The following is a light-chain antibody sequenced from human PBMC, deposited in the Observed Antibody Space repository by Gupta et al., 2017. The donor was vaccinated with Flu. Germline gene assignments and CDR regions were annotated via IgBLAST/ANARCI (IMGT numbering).Light chain of an antibody. Sequence: QSVLTQPPSASGTPGQWVTISCPGSSSNIGSNYVYWYQQLPGTAPKVLIYRNNQRPSGAPDRISGSKSGISASLAISGLRSEDEADYYCAAWDDSLSVWVFGGGTKLTVL. CDR2: RNN. CDR1: SSNIGSNY. J-gene: IGLJ3*02. V-gene: IGLV1-47*01. CDR3: AAWDDSLSVWV.